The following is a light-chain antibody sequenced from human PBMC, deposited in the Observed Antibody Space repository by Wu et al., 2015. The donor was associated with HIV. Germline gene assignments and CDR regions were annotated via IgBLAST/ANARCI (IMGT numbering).Light chain of an antibody. V-gene: IGKV3-15*01. CDR2: GAS. Sequence: EIVMTQSPATLSVSPGERATLSCRASQSVRSNLAWYQQKPGQAPRLLIYGASTRATGIPDRVRGSGSGTEFTLVISSTQSEDFAVYYCQQYNNWPLTFGGGTKVEIK. CDR3: QQYNNWPLT. CDR1: QSVRSN. J-gene: IGKJ4*01.